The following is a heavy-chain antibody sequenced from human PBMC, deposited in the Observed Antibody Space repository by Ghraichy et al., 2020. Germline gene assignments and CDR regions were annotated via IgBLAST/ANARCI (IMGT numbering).Heavy chain of an antibody. Sequence: GGSRRLSCAASGFTFSSYAMTWVRQAPGKGLEWVSSISANGGNTYYADSVKGRFTVSRDNAKNTLYLQMNSLRAEDTAIFYCTKAWGYCSSGTCPSYNWFDPWGQGTQVTVSS. CDR1: GFTFSSYA. D-gene: IGHD2-15*01. V-gene: IGHV3-23*01. J-gene: IGHJ5*02. CDR2: ISANGGNT. CDR3: TKAWGYCSSGTCPSYNWFDP.